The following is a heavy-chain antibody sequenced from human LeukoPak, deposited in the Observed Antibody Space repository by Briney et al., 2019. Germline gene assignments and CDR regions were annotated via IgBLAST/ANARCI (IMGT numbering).Heavy chain of an antibody. CDR2: ISSSSSYI. CDR3: ARDDSIVVVPAAIGSDAFDI. J-gene: IGHJ3*02. D-gene: IGHD2-2*02. CDR1: GFTFSSYS. V-gene: IGHV3-21*01. Sequence: GGSLRLSCAASGFTFSSYSMNWVRQAPGKGLEWVSSISSSSSYIYYADSVKGRFTISRDNAKNSLYLQMNSLRAEDTAVYYCARDDSIVVVPAAIGSDAFDIWGQETMVTVSS.